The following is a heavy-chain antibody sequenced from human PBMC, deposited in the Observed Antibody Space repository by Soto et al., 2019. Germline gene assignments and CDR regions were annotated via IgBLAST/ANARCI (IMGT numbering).Heavy chain of an antibody. CDR3: ARCWYYYESSRYFSGDAFGI. CDR1: GFTFSSYW. D-gene: IGHD3-22*01. J-gene: IGHJ3*02. V-gene: IGHV3-74*01. CDR2: ISSDESST. Sequence: EVQLVESGGGLVQPGGSLRLSCKASGFTFSSYWMHWVRQGPGKELVWVSRISSDESSTNYADSVKGRFTISRDNAKKTLYLQMNSLRAEDTAVYYCARCWYYYESSRYFSGDAFGIWGHGTMVTVSS.